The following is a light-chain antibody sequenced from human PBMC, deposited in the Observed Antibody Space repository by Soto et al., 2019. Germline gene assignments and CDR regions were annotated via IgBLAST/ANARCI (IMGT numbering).Light chain of an antibody. V-gene: IGKV4-1*01. CDR2: WAS. CDR3: QQYYSTPPT. Sequence: DIVMTQSPDSLAVSLGESSTINCKSSQSVLYSSNNKNYLVWYQQKPGQPPKLLISWASIRESGVPDRFSGSGSGTDFTLTISSLQAEDVAVYYCQQYYSTPPTFGQGTKVDIK. J-gene: IGKJ1*01. CDR1: QSVLYSSNNKNY.